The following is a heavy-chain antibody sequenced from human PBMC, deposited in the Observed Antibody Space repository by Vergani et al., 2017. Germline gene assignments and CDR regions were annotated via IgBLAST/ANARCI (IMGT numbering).Heavy chain of an antibody. CDR1: GFTFGDYY. D-gene: IGHD3-10*01. CDR3: ARDYLDFSGSGSPYYFDH. CDR2: IKRDGTET. V-gene: IGHV3-7*01. J-gene: IGHJ4*02. Sequence: EVHLEESGGGLVQPGGSLRPSCAASGFTFGDYYRAWIRLAPGKGLDWVASIKRDGTETFYVDSVKGRFTISRDNAKTTLYLQMNSLRDEARGVYYCARDYLDFSGSGSPYYFDHWGQGTQVTVSS.